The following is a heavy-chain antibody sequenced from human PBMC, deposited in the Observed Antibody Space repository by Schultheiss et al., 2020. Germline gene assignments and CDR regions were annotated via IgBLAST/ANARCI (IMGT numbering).Heavy chain of an antibody. CDR2: IYYSGST. D-gene: IGHD3-22*01. CDR1: GGSISSGGYY. CDR3: ARGSDSSGYYYSCYFDY. J-gene: IGHJ4*02. Sequence: SETLSLTCTVSGGSISSGGYYWSWIRQHPGKGLEWIGYIYYSGSTYYNPSLKSRVTISVDTSKNQFSLKLSSVTAADTAVYYCARGSDSSGYYYSCYFDYWGQGTLVNGYS. V-gene: IGHV4-31*03.